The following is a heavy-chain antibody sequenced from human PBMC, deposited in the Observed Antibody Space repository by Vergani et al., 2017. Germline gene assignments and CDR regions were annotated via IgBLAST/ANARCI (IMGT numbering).Heavy chain of an antibody. V-gene: IGHV2-70*01. CDR3: ARIHRGGSSKSDAFDI. Sequence: QVTLRESGPALVKPTQTLTLTCTFSGFSLSTSGMCVSWIRQPPGKALEWLALIDWDDDKYYSTSLKTRLTISKDTSKNQVVLTMTNMDPVDTATYYCARIHRGGSSKSDAFDIWGQGTMVTVSS. J-gene: IGHJ3*02. CDR2: IDWDDDK. CDR1: GFSLSTSGMC. D-gene: IGHD3-16*01.